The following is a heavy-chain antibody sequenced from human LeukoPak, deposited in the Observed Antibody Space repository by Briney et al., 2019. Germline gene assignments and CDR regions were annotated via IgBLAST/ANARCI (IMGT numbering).Heavy chain of an antibody. Sequence: GGSLRLSCAASGFRVSDQYMNWVRQAPGRGLEWVAVIYSAGNTYYADSVKGRFTISRDNSKHTVSLQMNSLRGEDTAVYYCAKDEAWGRYKDWGQGTLVTVSS. CDR3: AKDEAWGRYKD. CDR1: GFRVSDQY. V-gene: IGHV3-53*01. CDR2: IYSAGNT. D-gene: IGHD3-16*01. J-gene: IGHJ1*01.